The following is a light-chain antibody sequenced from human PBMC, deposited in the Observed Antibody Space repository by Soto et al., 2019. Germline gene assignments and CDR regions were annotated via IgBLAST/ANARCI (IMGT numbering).Light chain of an antibody. Sequence: EIVMTQSPATLSVSPGERATLSCRASQSVSNNLAWYQKKPGQAPRLLIYGASTRATGIPARFSGSGSGTEFXLXISSLQSEDFAFYYCQQYNNWWTFGQGTRVDIK. CDR1: QSVSNN. CDR3: QQYNNWWT. CDR2: GAS. J-gene: IGKJ1*01. V-gene: IGKV3-15*01.